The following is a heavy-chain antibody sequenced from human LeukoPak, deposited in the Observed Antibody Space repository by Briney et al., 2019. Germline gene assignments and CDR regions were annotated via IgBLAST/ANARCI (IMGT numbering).Heavy chain of an antibody. J-gene: IGHJ2*01. CDR3: VRGGERTGNSYFDL. CDR2: INQDGREQ. Sequence: GGSLRLSCAASGFTFSDYWMSWVRQAPGQGLEWVAKINQDGREQHFVDSVKGRFTTSRDNAKNSLFLQMDSLRAEDTALYYCVRGGERTGNSYFDLWGRGTLVTVSS. D-gene: IGHD2-8*02. CDR1: GFTFSDYW. V-gene: IGHV3-7*01.